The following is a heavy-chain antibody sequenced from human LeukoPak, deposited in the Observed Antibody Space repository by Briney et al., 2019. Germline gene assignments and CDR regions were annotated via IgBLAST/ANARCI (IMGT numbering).Heavy chain of an antibody. J-gene: IGHJ5*02. CDR1: GGSISSGSYY. CDR2: IYTNGNI. CDR3: ARSGTYYNNWFDP. D-gene: IGHD3-10*01. Sequence: SETLSLTCTVSGGSISSGSYYWSWIRQPAGKGLGWIGHIYTNGNINFNPSLKGRVTISVDTSKNQFSLNLNSVTAADTAVYYCARSGTYYNNWFDPWGQGTLVIVSS. V-gene: IGHV4-61*09.